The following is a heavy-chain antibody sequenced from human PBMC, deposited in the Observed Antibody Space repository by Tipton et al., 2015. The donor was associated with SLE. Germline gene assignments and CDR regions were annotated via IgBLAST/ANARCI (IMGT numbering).Heavy chain of an antibody. CDR3: AKSVWGSTSYGMDV. CDR2: IFHTGSA. D-gene: IGHD2-2*01. CDR1: GASISTEGYS. Sequence: TLSLTCVVSGASISTEGYSWSWIRQPPGKGLEWIGYIFHTGSAYYNPSLRSRLTISLDRSNNQFSLKVNSMTAADTAVYYCAKSVWGSTSYGMDVWGQGTTVVVSS. V-gene: IGHV4-30-2*01. J-gene: IGHJ6*02.